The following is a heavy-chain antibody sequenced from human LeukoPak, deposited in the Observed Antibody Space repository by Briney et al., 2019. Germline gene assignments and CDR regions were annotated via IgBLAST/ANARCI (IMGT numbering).Heavy chain of an antibody. CDR2: FVVGSGHI. J-gene: IGHJ6*02. CDR1: GFTFGTSI. CDR3: AATLTMTAGSAYYGLDA. V-gene: IGHV1-58*02. Sequence: SVKVSCKASGFTFGTSIIQWVRQARGQRLEWMGWFVVGSGHISYAPKFQDRVTVTRDMSTRTAYMELSSLRSEDTAVYYCAATLTMTAGSAYYGLDAWGQGTTVTVSS. D-gene: IGHD3-10*01.